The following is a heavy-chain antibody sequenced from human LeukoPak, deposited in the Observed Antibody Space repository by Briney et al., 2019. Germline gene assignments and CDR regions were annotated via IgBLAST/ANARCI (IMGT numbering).Heavy chain of an antibody. CDR3: ARELGVLRFLEWLPYYFDY. J-gene: IGHJ4*02. V-gene: IGHV1-69*06. D-gene: IGHD3-3*01. CDR1: GGTFSSYA. CDR2: IIPIFGTA. Sequence: SVKVSCKASGGTFSSYAISWVRQAPGQGLEWMGRIIPIFGTANYAQKFQGRVTITADKSTSTAYMELSSLRSEDTAEYYCARELGVLRFLEWLPYYFDYWGQGTLVTVSS.